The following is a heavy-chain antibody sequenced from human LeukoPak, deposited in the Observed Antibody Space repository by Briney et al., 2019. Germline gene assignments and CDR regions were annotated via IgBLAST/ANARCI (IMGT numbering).Heavy chain of an antibody. CDR1: GGSFSGYY. D-gene: IGHD3-22*01. Sequence: SETLSLTCXVYGGSFSGYYWSWIRQPPGKGLEWIGEINHSGSTNYNPSLKSRVTISVDTSKNQFSLKLSSVTAADTAVYYCARRRNYYDSSGYYAIGMDVWGQGTTVTVSS. CDR3: ARRRNYYDSSGYYAIGMDV. CDR2: INHSGST. J-gene: IGHJ6*02. V-gene: IGHV4-34*01.